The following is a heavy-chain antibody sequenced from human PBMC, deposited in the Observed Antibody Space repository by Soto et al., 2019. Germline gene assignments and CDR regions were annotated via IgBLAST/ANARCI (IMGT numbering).Heavy chain of an antibody. J-gene: IGHJ4*02. CDR1: VFTFNRYS. D-gene: IGHD3-22*01. CDR3: AREADFASSGYVLDY. Sequence: PWGSLRLSCSASVFTFNRYSMNWFRQAPGKGLEWVSSVTSSSSSMLYADSVKGRFTASRDDAKDSLFLQMNSLRADDTAVYYCAREADFASSGYVLDYWGQGTLVTVS. V-gene: IGHV3-21*01. CDR2: VTSSSSSM.